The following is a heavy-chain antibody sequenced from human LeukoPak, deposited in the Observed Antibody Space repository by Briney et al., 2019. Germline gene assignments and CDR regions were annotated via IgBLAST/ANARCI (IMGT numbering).Heavy chain of an antibody. D-gene: IGHD3-10*01. J-gene: IGHJ1*01. CDR1: GGSFSGYY. CDR3: ARRGRAVLTFQH. CDR2: INHSGST. V-gene: IGHV4-34*01. Sequence: PSETLSLTCAVYGGSFSGYYWSWIRQPPGKGLEWIGEINHSGSTNYNPSLKSRVTISVDTSKNQFSLKLSSVTAADTAVYYCARRGRAVLTFQHWGQGTLVTVSS.